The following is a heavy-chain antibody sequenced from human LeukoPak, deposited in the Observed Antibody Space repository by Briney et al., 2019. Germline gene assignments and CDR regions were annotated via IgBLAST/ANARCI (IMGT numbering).Heavy chain of an antibody. Sequence: SETLSLTCTVSGGSISSSSYYWGWIRQPPGKGLEWIGSIYYSGSTNYNPSLKSRVTISVDTSKNQFSLKLSSVTAADTAVYYCARDPGSSWFSDAFDIWGQGTMVTVSS. CDR1: GGSISSSSYY. CDR3: ARDPGSSWFSDAFDI. D-gene: IGHD6-13*01. J-gene: IGHJ3*02. V-gene: IGHV4-39*07. CDR2: IYYSGST.